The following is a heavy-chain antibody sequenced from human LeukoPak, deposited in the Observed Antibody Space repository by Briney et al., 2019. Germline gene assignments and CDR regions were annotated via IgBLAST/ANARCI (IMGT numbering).Heavy chain of an antibody. D-gene: IGHD4-17*01. CDR1: GFTFSSYW. J-gene: IGHJ5*02. CDR2: INSDGSST. V-gene: IGHV3-74*01. Sequence: PGGSLRLSCAASGFTFSSYWMHWVGKPPGKGLLWVSGINSDGSSTSYADSVKGRFTISRDNAKNTLYLQMNSLRAEDTAVYYCAREASYGDYGFDPWGQGTLVTVSS. CDR3: AREASYGDYGFDP.